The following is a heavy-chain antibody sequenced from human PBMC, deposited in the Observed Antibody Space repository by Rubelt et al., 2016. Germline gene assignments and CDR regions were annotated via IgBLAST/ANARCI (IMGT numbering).Heavy chain of an antibody. V-gene: IGHV4-59*01. CDR3: ARGPATAYGNLDY. CDR2: VFYSGST. D-gene: IGHD6-13*01. J-gene: IGHJ4*02. Sequence: QVQLQGSGPGLVKPSETLSLTCTVSGDSIRKYYWSWIRQPPGKGPEWIGYVFYSGSTNYNPSLKSRVPISIATSTRQFSLRLTSMTAADTAVYYCARGPATAYGNLDYWAREPWSPSPQ. CDR1: GDSIRKYY.